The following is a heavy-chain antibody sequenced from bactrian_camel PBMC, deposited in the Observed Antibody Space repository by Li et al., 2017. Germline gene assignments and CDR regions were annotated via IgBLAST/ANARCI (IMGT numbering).Heavy chain of an antibody. J-gene: IGHJ6*01. CDR2: FGRDGST. Sequence: HVQLVESGGGSVQAGGSLRLSCVAVQDTTKRTSMAWFRQAPGKEREGVAAFGRDGSTSYAGSVKGRFTISKENNKNTLYLQMNSLKPEDTAMYYCAADRPPLWSGGSLFERGFDFWGQGTQVTVS. CDR1: QDTTKRTS. V-gene: IGHV3S53*01. D-gene: IGHD7*01. CDR3: AADRPPLWSGGSLFERGFDF.